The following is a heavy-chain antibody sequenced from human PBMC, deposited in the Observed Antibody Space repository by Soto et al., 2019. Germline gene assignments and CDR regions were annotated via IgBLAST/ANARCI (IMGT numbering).Heavy chain of an antibody. V-gene: IGHV4-31*03. D-gene: IGHD5-12*01. CDR1: GGSISSGGYY. J-gene: IGHJ3*02. Sequence: QVQLQESGPGLVKPSQTLSLTCTVSGGSISSGGYYWSWIRQHPGKGLEWIGYIYYSGSTYYNPSLKSRVNKSVDTSKNQFSVKLSAVTAAHTAVYYCARSAADYDSFNIWGQGRMVAVAA. CDR2: IYYSGST. CDR3: ARSAADYDSFNI.